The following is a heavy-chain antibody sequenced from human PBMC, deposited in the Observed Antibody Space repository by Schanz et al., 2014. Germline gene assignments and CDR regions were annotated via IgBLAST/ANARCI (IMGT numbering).Heavy chain of an antibody. J-gene: IGHJ4*02. V-gene: IGHV3-66*01. CDR3: ARGGAAYYFDY. CDR2: IYIGGNT. D-gene: IGHD2-15*01. CDR1: GFSVGNKD. Sequence: EVQLVESGGGLVQPGGSLRLSCAASGFSVGNKDMNWVRQAPGKGLEWVSCIYIGGNTYYADSVKGRFTISRDNSKNTVYSQMNSLRAEDTAVCCCARGGAAYYFDYWGQGTLVTVSS.